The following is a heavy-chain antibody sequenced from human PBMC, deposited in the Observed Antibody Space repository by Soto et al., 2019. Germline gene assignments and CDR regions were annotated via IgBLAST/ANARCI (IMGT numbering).Heavy chain of an antibody. CDR3: ALSHGDV. V-gene: IGHV2-5*01. CDR2: LYWNDDK. J-gene: IGHJ6*02. CDR1: GFSLSTSGVG. Sequence: QITLKESGPTLLKPTQTLTLTCTFSGFSLSTSGVGVGWIRQPPGKALEWLALLYWNDDKRYSPSLKSRLTITKDTSKNQVVLTMTNIDHVDTATYYCALSHGDVWGQGTTVTVSS.